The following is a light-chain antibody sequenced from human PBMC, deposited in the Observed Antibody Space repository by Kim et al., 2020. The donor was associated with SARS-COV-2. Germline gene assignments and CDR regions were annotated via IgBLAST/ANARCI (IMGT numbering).Light chain of an antibody. J-gene: IGLJ2*01. V-gene: IGLV2-8*01. CDR2: EVS. Sequence: GQSVPISCTGTSSDVGGHNYVSWYQQHPGKAPQLLIYEVSERPSGVPERFSGSKSGNTASLTVSGLQSEDEADYYCSSYAGSNIVVFGGGTQLTVL. CDR1: SSDVGGHNY. CDR3: SSYAGSNIVV.